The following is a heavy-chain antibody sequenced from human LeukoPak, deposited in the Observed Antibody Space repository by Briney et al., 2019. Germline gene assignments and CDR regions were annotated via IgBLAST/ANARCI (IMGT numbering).Heavy chain of an antibody. CDR3: ARRSEFGVLYCIDV. D-gene: IGHD3-16*01. Sequence: GGSLRLSCAAAGFTFSTYSMNWGRQAPGKGLERVSYISGSSVNINYADTVKCRFTISRDNAKNSLSLQMNSLSAEDTAVYYCARRSEFGVLYCIDVWGEGNTVTVSS. V-gene: IGHV3-48*01. CDR2: ISGSSVNI. CDR1: GFTFSTYS. J-gene: IGHJ6*03.